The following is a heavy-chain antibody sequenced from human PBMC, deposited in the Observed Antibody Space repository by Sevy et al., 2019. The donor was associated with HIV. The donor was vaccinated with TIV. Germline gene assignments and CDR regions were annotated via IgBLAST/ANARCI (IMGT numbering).Heavy chain of an antibody. J-gene: IGHJ4*02. Sequence: TLSLTCAVSHYSIRSAYQWGWIRQSPGKGLEWIGSIYPRGSAFYNPSLKSRLSISVDMSKNHFSLNLRSVTAADTAVYYCVEDKNDYGGSYFESWGPGTLVTVSS. V-gene: IGHV4-38-2*01. D-gene: IGHD4-17*01. CDR3: VEDKNDYGGSYFES. CDR1: HYSIRSAYQ. CDR2: IYPRGSA.